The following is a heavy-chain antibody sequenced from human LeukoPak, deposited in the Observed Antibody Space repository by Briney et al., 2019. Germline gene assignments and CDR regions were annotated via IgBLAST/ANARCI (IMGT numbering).Heavy chain of an antibody. CDR2: IYTGGNT. D-gene: IGHD3-10*02. J-gene: IGHJ6*04. V-gene: IGHV3-66*01. CDR1: QVTVNLNY. CDR3: AELGITMIGGV. Sequence: GGSLRLSCAASQVTVNLNYMNWVRQAPGKGLEWVSVIYTGGNTYYADSVKGRFTISRDTSKNTLYLQMNSLRVEDTAVYYCAELGITMIGGVWGKGTTVTISS.